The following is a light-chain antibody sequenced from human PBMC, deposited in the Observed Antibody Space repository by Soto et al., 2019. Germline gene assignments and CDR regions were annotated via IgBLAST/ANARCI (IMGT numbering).Light chain of an antibody. CDR2: AAS. Sequence: AIQMTQSPSSLSASVGDRVTITCRATQDIRGDLGWYQQKPGKAPKLLIYAASSLQSEVPSRFSGSGSGTDFTLTISSLQPEDFATYFCLQDHGFPFTFGGGTKVEVK. CDR3: LQDHGFPFT. CDR1: QDIRGD. J-gene: IGKJ4*01. V-gene: IGKV1-6*01.